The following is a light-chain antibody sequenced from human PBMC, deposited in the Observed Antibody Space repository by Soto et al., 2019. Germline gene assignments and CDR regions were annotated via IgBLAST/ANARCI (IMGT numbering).Light chain of an antibody. V-gene: IGLV4-69*01. CDR3: QTWGDGTHVV. CDR2: LNSDGTH. J-gene: IGLJ2*01. Sequence: QAVLTQSPSASASLGASVKLTCTLSSGHSSFAIAWHQQQPEKGPRHLMKLNSDGTHNKGDGIPDRFSGSSSGAERYLTISSLQSEDEADYYCQTWGDGTHVVFGGGTNLTVL. CDR1: SGHSSFA.